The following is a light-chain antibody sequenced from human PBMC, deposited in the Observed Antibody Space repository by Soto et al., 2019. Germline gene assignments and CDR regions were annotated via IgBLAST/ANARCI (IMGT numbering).Light chain of an antibody. CDR2: DAS. CDR3: QQRSNWLT. J-gene: IGKJ4*01. Sequence: IVLTQSPATLSLSPGERATLSCRASQSVSSYLAWYQQKPGQAPRLLIYDASNRATGIPARFSGSGSGTDFTITISSLEPEDFAVYYCQQRSNWLTFGGGTKVEIK. V-gene: IGKV3-11*01. CDR1: QSVSSY.